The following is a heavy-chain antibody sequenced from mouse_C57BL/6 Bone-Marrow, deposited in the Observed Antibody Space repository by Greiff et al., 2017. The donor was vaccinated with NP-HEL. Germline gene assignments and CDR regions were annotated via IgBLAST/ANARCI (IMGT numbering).Heavy chain of an antibody. CDR1: GFTFSDFY. D-gene: IGHD1-1*01. Sequence: EVQRVESGGGLVQSGRSLRLSCATSGFTFSDFYMEWVRQAPGKGLEWIAASRNKANDYTTEYSASVKGRFIVSRDTSQSILYLQMNALRAEDTAIYYCARDIYYYGSSYVRFAYWGQGTLVTVSA. CDR3: ARDIYYYGSSYVRFAY. CDR2: SRNKANDYTT. J-gene: IGHJ3*01. V-gene: IGHV7-1*01.